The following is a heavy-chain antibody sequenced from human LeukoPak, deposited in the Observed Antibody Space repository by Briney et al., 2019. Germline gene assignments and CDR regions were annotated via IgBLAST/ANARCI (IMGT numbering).Heavy chain of an antibody. CDR3: ARDQDYYYGMDV. CDR1: GFIVSSNY. V-gene: IGHV3-53*01. CDR2: IYSGGST. Sequence: HPGGSLRLSCAASGFIVSSNYMSWVRQAPGKGLEWVSVIYSGGSTYYADSVKGRFTISRDNSKNTLYLQMNSLRAEDTAVYYCARDQDYYYGMDVWGQGTTVTVSS. J-gene: IGHJ6*02.